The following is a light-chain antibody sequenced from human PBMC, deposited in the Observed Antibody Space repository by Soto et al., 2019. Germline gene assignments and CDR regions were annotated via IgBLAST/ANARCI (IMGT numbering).Light chain of an antibody. V-gene: IGLV3-9*01. CDR2: RDF. CDR1: NIRSKN. Sequence: SYELTQPLSVSVVLGQTAKITCEGDNIRSKNVHWYQQKAGQAPVVVINRDFNRPSGIPERISGSNSGNTATLTITSAQAGDEADYYCQVWDSGSVVFGGGTKLTVL. CDR3: QVWDSGSVV. J-gene: IGLJ2*01.